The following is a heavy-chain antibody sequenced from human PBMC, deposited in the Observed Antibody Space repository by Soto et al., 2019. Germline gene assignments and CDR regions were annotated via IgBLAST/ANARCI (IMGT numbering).Heavy chain of an antibody. Sequence: RGESLKISCKGSGYSFTSYWISWVRQMPGKGLEWMGIIYPGDSDTRYSPSFQGQVTISADKSISTAYLQWSSLKASDTAMYYCARAMDPHGMVSAAGRIFDYWGQGTLVTVSS. D-gene: IGHD6-13*01. CDR2: IYPGDSDT. CDR3: ARAMDPHGMVSAAGRIFDY. J-gene: IGHJ4*02. V-gene: IGHV5-51*01. CDR1: GYSFTSYW.